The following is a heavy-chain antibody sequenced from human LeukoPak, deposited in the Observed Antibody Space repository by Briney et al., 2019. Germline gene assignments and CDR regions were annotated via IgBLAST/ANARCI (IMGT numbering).Heavy chain of an antibody. CDR2: ISGGGDTT. J-gene: IGHJ4*02. CDR1: GFTFSSYV. V-gene: IGHV3-23*01. Sequence: PGGSLRLSCAASGFTFSSYVMSWVRQAPGKGLEWVSAISGGGDTTYYADSVQGRFTISRDYSKNTLYLQMNSLRAEDTAVYYCATTRRYSSSWYLGFFDYWGPGTLVTVSS. D-gene: IGHD6-13*01. CDR3: ATTRRYSSSWYLGFFDY.